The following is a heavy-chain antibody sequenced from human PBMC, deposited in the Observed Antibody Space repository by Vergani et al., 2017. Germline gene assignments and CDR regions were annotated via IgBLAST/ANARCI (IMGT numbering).Heavy chain of an antibody. D-gene: IGHD3-9*01. J-gene: IGHJ6*03. Sequence: QVQLVDSGGGVVQPGRSLRLTCAASGFTFTNYGMHWVRQAPGKGLEWVAVIWSDGRNKYYADSVKGRFTISRDNSKNMLYLQMNSLRAEDTAVYYCARKLDRRVFYYYMDVWAKGTTVTVSS. CDR3: ARKLDRRVFYYYMDV. CDR1: GFTFTNYG. CDR2: IWSDGRNK. V-gene: IGHV3-33*01.